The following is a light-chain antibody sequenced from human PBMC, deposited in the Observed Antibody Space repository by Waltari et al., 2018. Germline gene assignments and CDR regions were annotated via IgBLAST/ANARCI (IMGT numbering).Light chain of an antibody. CDR2: AAS. CDR3: QQSYSTPGIT. CDR1: QSISSY. V-gene: IGKV1-39*01. Sequence: DIQMTQSPSSLSASVGNRFTITCRASQSISSYLNWYQQKPGKAPKLLIYAASSLQSGVPSRFSGSGSGTDFTLTISSLQPEDFATYYCQQSYSTPGITFGPGTKVDIK. J-gene: IGKJ3*01.